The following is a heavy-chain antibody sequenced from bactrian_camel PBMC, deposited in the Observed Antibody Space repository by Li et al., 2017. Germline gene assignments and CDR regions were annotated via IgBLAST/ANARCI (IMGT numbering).Heavy chain of an antibody. J-gene: IGHJ6*01. CDR3: AATAPSQGGTCLLRSLPDFGF. D-gene: IGHD5*01. CDR2: LDNDGST. Sequence: VQLVESGGGSVQTGGSLRLSCAASGFTYSQYCMGWFRQAPGKEREGVAALDNDGSTTYADSVKGRFTISQDNAKKTVFLQMNSLEPEDTAMYYCAATAPSQGGTCLLRSLPDFGFRGQGTQVTVS. V-gene: IGHV3S67*01. CDR1: GFTYSQYC.